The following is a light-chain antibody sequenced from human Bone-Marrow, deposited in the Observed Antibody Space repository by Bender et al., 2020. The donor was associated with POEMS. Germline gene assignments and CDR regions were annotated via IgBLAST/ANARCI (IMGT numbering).Light chain of an antibody. CDR3: SSYTNMTTLV. CDR1: SSDVGSYNL. V-gene: IGLV2-14*02. Sequence: QSALTQPASVSGSPGQSITISCTGTSSDVGSYNLVSWYQQHPGKAPKLMVYENTERPSGVSTRFSGSKSGSTASLTISGLQTEDEADYYCSSYTNMTTLVFGGGTKLTVL. J-gene: IGLJ2*01. CDR2: ENT.